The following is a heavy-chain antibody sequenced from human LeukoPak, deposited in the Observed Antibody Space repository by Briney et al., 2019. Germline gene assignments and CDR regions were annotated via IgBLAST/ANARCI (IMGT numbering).Heavy chain of an antibody. V-gene: IGHV4-38-2*01. CDR1: GYSISSGYY. CDR3: ARHVNYDFWSGYRSALDH. D-gene: IGHD3-3*01. J-gene: IGHJ4*02. Sequence: SETLSLTCAVSGYSISSGYYWGWIRQPPGKGLEWIGGIYHSGSTYYNPSLKSRVTISVDTSKNQFSLKLSSVTAADTAVYYCARHVNYDFWSGYRSALDHWGQGTLVTVSS. CDR2: IYHSGST.